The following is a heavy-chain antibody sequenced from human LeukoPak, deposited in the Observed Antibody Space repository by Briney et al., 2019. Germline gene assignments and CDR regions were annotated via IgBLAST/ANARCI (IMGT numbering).Heavy chain of an antibody. CDR1: GYTFTSYY. J-gene: IGHJ6*02. D-gene: IGHD6-19*01. Sequence: ASVKVSCKASGYTFTSYYMHWVRQAPGQGLEWMGIINPSGSSTSYAQKFQGRVTMTRDTSTSTVYMELSGLRSEDTAVYYCARDVEEQWLDFRPYYGMDVWGQGTTVTVSS. CDR3: ARDVEEQWLDFRPYYGMDV. V-gene: IGHV1-46*01. CDR2: INPSGSST.